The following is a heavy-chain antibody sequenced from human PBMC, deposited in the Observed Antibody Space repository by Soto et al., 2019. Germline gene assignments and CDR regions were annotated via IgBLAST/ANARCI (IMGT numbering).Heavy chain of an antibody. Sequence: QLQESGPGLVKSSQTLSLTCTVSGDSISTPEFFWAWVRQPPGRGLEWIGYIFHTGSTYQNPSLQSRLTMSIDTSTGQFSLNLSSVTAADTATYYCARDSTMTSAWHGLDVWGQGITVTVSS. CDR2: IFHTGST. D-gene: IGHD5-12*01. J-gene: IGHJ6*02. CDR1: GDSISTPEFF. V-gene: IGHV4-31*03. CDR3: ARDSTMTSAWHGLDV.